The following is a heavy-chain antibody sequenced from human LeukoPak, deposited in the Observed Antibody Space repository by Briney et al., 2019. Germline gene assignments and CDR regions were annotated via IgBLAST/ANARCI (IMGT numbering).Heavy chain of an antibody. CDR1: GGSISSSSYY. D-gene: IGHD3-10*01. CDR2: IYYSGST. Sequence: SETLSLTCTVSGGSISSSSYYWGWIRPPPGKGLEWIGSIYYSGSTYYNPSLKSRVTISVDTSKNQFSLKLSSVTAADTAVYYCARYGSGSYGFDYWGQGTLVTVSS. J-gene: IGHJ4*02. V-gene: IGHV4-39*07. CDR3: ARYGSGSYGFDY.